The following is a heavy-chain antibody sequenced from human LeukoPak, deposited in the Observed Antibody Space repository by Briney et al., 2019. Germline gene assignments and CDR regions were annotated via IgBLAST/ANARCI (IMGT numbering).Heavy chain of an antibody. CDR2: ISYDGSNK. V-gene: IGHV3-30*18. CDR3: AKAGSGSYYVDY. D-gene: IGHD3-10*01. Sequence: GGSLRLSCAASGFTFSSYGMHWVCQAPGKGLEWVAVISYDGSNKYYADSVKGRFTISRDNSKNTLYLQMNSLRAEDTAVYYCAKAGSGSYYVDYWGQGTLVTVSS. J-gene: IGHJ4*02. CDR1: GFTFSSYG.